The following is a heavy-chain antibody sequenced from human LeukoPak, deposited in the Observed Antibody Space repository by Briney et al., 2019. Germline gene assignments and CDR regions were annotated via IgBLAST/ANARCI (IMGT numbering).Heavy chain of an antibody. CDR3: ARDSYYDSSGPYGY. D-gene: IGHD3-22*01. V-gene: IGHV3-30*04. J-gene: IGHJ4*02. CDR1: GFTFSGYT. CDR2: ISYDGGNK. Sequence: PGGSLRLSCAASGFTFSGYTMHWVRQAPGKGLEWVAVISYDGGNKYYADSVKGRFTISRDNSKNTLYLQMNSLRAEDTAVYYCARDSYYDSSGPYGYWGQGTLVTVSS.